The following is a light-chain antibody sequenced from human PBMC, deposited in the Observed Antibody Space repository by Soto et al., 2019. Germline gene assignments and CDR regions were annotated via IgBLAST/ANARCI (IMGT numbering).Light chain of an antibody. CDR1: ISNIGNNS. J-gene: IGLJ2*01. CDR2: DNI. CDR3: GTWDGSLSAVV. Sequence: QSVLTQPPSVSAAPGQRDSISCSGRISNIGNNSVSWYPFLPGTAPKLLIYDNIERPSGIPDRFSGSKSGTSATLGITGVQTGDEADYACGTWDGSLSAVVFGGGTKLTVL. V-gene: IGLV1-51*01.